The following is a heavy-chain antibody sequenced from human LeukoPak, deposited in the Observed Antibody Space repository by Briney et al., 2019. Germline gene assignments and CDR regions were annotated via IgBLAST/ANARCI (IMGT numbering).Heavy chain of an antibody. V-gene: IGHV3-53*01. CDR3: ARVWQDNSGVDY. J-gene: IGHJ4*02. CDR2: IYSGGST. Sequence: GGSLRLSCAASGFTVSSNYMSWVRQAPGKGLEWVSVIYSGGSTYYADSVKGRFTISRDNSKNTLYLQMNSLRAEDTAVYYCARVWQDNSGVDYWGQGTLVTVSS. CDR1: GFTVSSNY. D-gene: IGHD2-21*01.